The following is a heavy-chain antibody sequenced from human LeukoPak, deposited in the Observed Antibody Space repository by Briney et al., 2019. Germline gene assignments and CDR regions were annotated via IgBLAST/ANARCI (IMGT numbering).Heavy chain of an antibody. J-gene: IGHJ4*02. CDR3: ARDGGLYCSSTSCYGSTYYFDY. CDR2: ISYDGSNK. D-gene: IGHD2-2*01. Sequence: GGSLRLSCAASGFTFSSYAMHWVRQAPGKGLAWVAVISYDGSNKYYADSVKGRFTISRDNSKNTLYLQMNSLRAEDTAVYYCARDGGLYCSSTSCYGSTYYFDYWGQGTLVTVSS. V-gene: IGHV3-30-3*01. CDR1: GFTFSSYA.